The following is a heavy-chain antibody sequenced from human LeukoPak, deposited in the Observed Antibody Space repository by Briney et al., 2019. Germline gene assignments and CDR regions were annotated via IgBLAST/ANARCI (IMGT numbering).Heavy chain of an antibody. V-gene: IGHV6-1*01. D-gene: IGHD5-24*01. J-gene: IGHJ3*02. CDR1: GDSVSSNSAA. CDR3: GGDRGGHRAFDI. Sequence: SQTLSLTCAISGDSVSSNSAAWNWIRQSPSRGLEWLGRTYYRSKWYMDYAVSVKSRITINPDTSENQFSLQLNSVTPEDTAVYYCGGDRGGHRAFDIWGQGTMVIVSS. CDR2: TYYRSKWYM.